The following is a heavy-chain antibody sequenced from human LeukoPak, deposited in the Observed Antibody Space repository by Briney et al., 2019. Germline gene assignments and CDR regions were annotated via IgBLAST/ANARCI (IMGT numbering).Heavy chain of an antibody. D-gene: IGHD3-22*01. J-gene: IGHJ4*02. CDR2: ISAYSGNT. Sequence: ASVNVSCKASGYTFTSYGISWVRQAPGQGLEWMGWISAYSGNTNYAQKLQGRVTMTTDASTSTAYMELRSPRSDDTAVYYCARRMASPYYYDSSGYYSEWGQGTLVTVSS. CDR1: GYTFTSYG. CDR3: ARRMASPYYYDSSGYYSE. V-gene: IGHV1-18*01.